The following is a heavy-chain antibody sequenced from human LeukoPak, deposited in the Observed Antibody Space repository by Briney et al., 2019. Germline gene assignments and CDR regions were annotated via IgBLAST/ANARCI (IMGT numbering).Heavy chain of an antibody. D-gene: IGHD6-13*01. CDR2: INPNSGGT. V-gene: IGHV1-2*02. CDR3: ARDWDSSSWYKESNFDY. Sequence: GASVKVSCKASGYTFTGYYMHWVRQAPGQGLEWMGWINPNSGGTNYAQKFQGRVTMTRDTSISTAYMELSRLRSDDTAVYYCARDWDSSSWYKESNFDYWGQGTLVTVSS. CDR1: GYTFTGYY. J-gene: IGHJ4*02.